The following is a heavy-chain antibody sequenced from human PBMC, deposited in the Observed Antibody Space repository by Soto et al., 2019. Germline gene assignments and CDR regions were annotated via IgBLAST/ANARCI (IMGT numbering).Heavy chain of an antibody. CDR2: TYFRCKWYN. V-gene: IGHV6-1*01. CDR3: ARASGGLFGY. CDR1: GDSVSSNSAA. J-gene: IGHJ4*02. D-gene: IGHD2-15*01. Sequence: QVQLQQSGPGLVKPSQTLSLTCAISGDSVSSNSAAWIWIRQSASRGLEWLGRTYFRCKWYNDYAVSVKSGITINPDTSTNQFSLQLNSVTPEDTALYYCARASGGLFGYWGQGTLVTVSS.